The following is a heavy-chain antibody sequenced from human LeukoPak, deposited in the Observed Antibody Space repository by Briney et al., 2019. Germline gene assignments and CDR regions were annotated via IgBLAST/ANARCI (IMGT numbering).Heavy chain of an antibody. J-gene: IGHJ4*02. Sequence: ASVKVSCKASGYTFTSYFMHWVRQAPGQGLEWMGLINPSGGNTRNAQKFQGRVTMTRDTSTSTVYMGLGSLRSEDTAMYYCARDRTHYYHSSGYYSRWEYWGQGTLVTVSS. CDR3: ARDRTHYYHSSGYYSRWEY. CDR1: GYTFTSYF. D-gene: IGHD3-22*01. CDR2: INPSGGNT. V-gene: IGHV1-46*01.